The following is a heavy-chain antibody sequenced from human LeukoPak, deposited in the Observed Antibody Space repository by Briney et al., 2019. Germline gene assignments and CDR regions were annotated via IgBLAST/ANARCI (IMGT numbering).Heavy chain of an antibody. CDR2: IIPIFGTA. CDR3: AKSSGSYYNQGYYYYGMDV. V-gene: IGHV1-69*13. Sequence: SVKLSCKASGATFSSYAITWVRQAPGQGLEWMGGIIPIFGTANYAQKFQGRVTITADESTSTAYMELSSLRSEDTAVYYCAKSSGSYYNQGYYYYGMDVWGKGTTVTVSS. J-gene: IGHJ6*04. CDR1: GATFSSYA. D-gene: IGHD3-10*01.